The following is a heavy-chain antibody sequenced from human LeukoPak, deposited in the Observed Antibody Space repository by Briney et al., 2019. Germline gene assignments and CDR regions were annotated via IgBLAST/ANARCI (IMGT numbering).Heavy chain of an antibody. J-gene: IGHJ4*02. Sequence: GASVKVSCKVSGYTLTELSMHWVRQAPGKGLEWMGGFDPEGGETIYAQKFQGRVTMTEDTSTDTAYMELSSLRSEDTAVYYCASGRMDSSGYYYGASGGGYYFDYWGQGTLVTVSS. CDR2: FDPEGGET. V-gene: IGHV1-24*01. CDR3: ASGRMDSSGYYYGASGGGYYFDY. D-gene: IGHD3-22*01. CDR1: GYTLTELS.